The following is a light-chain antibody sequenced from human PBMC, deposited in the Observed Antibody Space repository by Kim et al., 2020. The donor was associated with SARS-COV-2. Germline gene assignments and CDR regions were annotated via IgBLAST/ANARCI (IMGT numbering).Light chain of an antibody. Sequence: GQSVTISCTGTSSDIGGYNYVSWYQQHPGKAPKLMIYDVSKRPSGVPDRFSGSKSGNTASLTVSGLQAEDEADYYCFSYAGSNNWVFGGGTQLTVL. CDR2: DVS. V-gene: IGLV2-8*01. CDR1: SSDIGGYNY. J-gene: IGLJ3*02. CDR3: FSYAGSNNWV.